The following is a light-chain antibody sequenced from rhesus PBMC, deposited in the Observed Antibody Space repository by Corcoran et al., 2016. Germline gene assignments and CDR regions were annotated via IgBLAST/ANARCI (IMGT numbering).Light chain of an antibody. Sequence: DIQMTQSPSSLSASVGDRVTIICQASQSLNNYLNWYQQKPGKVPKLLVYRAATLQRGMPSRFSGSGSGKDFTLTFRSLQPGDFSTYSCPQHHSYPYSFGQGTKVEIK. CDR3: PQHHSYPYS. CDR2: RAA. CDR1: QSLNNY. J-gene: IGKJ2*01. V-gene: IGKV1S9*01.